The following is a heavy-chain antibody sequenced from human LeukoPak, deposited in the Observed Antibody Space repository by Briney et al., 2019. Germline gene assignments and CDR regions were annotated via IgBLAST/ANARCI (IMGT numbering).Heavy chain of an antibody. D-gene: IGHD6-19*01. CDR1: GFTFSGSA. Sequence: PGGSLRLSCAASGFTFSGSAMHWVRQASGKGLEWVGRIRSKANSYATAYAASVKGRFTISRDDSKNTAYLQMNSLKTEDTAVYYCTSSPGYSSGWYDYWGQGTLVTVSS. J-gene: IGHJ4*02. CDR3: TSSPGYSSGWYDY. CDR2: IRSKANSYAT. V-gene: IGHV3-73*01.